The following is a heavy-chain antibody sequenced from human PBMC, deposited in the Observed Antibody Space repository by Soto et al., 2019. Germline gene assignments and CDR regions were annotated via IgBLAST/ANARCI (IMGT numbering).Heavy chain of an antibody. CDR2: IYYSGST. CDR1: GFSISSSSYY. CDR3: AKSSSSGYYYGMDV. D-gene: IGHD6-6*01. J-gene: IGHJ6*02. V-gene: IGHV4-39*01. Sequence: SETLSLTCTVSGFSISSSSYYWGWIRKPPGKGLEWIGSIYYSGSTYYNPSLKSRVTISVDTSKNQFSLRLSSVTAADTAVYYCAKSSSSGYYYGMDVWGQGTTVTVSS.